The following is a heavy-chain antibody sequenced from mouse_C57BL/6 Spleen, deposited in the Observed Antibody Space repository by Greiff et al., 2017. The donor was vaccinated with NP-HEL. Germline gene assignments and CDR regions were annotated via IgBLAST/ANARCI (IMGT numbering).Heavy chain of an antibody. V-gene: IGHV1-78*01. CDR1: GYTFTDHT. Sequence: QVQLQQSDAELVKPGASVKISCKVSGYTFTDHTIHWMKQRPEQGLEWIGYIYPRDGSTKYNEKFKGKATLTADKSSSTAYMQLNSLTSEDSAVYCCARVGDFTTVVATDAMDYWGQGTSVTVSS. CDR3: ARVGDFTTVVATDAMDY. J-gene: IGHJ4*01. D-gene: IGHD1-1*01. CDR2: IYPRDGST.